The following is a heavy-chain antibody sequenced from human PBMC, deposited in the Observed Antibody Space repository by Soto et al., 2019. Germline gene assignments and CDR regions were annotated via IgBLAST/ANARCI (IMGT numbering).Heavy chain of an antibody. J-gene: IGHJ4*02. D-gene: IGHD1-26*01. V-gene: IGHV1-18*01. CDR1: GYTFSSYG. CDR2: VSPYDGYT. Sequence: GASVKVSCKASGYTFSSYGINWVRQAPGQGLEWLGWVSPYDGYTNYAQILQGRVSMTTDTSTKTAYMEVRSLRSDDTAVYYCARWFGFEGATFDYWGQGTLVIGFS. CDR3: ARWFGFEGATFDY.